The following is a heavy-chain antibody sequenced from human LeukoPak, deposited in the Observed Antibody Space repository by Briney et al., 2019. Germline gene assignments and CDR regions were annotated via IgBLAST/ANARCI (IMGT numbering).Heavy chain of an antibody. Sequence: ASVKVSCKASGYAFTGYYMHWVRQAPGQGLEWMGWINPNSGGTNYAQKFQGRVTITRDTSISTAYMELSRLRSDDTAVYYCAREPDRYDFWSGYYRNWFDPWGQGTLVTVSS. J-gene: IGHJ5*02. D-gene: IGHD3-3*01. V-gene: IGHV1-2*02. CDR3: AREPDRYDFWSGYYRNWFDP. CDR2: INPNSGGT. CDR1: GYAFTGYY.